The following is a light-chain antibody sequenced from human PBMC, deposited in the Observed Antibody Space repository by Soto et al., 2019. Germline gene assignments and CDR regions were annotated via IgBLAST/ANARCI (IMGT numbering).Light chain of an antibody. CDR3: QQYHTSAT. CDR1: QSVSSS. CDR2: DTS. J-gene: IGKJ2*01. V-gene: IGKV3-20*01. Sequence: EIVVTQSPATLSVSPGERVTLSCRASQSVSSSLAWYQQRPGQAPRLLIYDTSSRATGFPDRFSGSGSGTDFTLTISRLEPEDSAVYYCQQYHTSATFGQRTKLEI.